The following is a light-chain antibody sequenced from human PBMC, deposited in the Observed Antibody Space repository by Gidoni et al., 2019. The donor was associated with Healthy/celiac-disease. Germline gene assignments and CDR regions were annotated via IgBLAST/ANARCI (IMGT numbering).Light chain of an antibody. Sequence: IVLTQSPGTLSLSPGDSATLSCRASQSGSSSYLAWYQQKPGQAPRILIYGAASRATCIPDSFSGRGSGTDFTLTISRLEPEEFAVYYFQQYGSSPITFGQGTRLEIK. CDR1: QSGSSSY. J-gene: IGKJ5*01. CDR2: GAA. V-gene: IGKV3-20*01. CDR3: QQYGSSPIT.